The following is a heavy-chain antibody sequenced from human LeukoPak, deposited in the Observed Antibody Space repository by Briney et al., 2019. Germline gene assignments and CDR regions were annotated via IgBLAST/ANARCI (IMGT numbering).Heavy chain of an antibody. CDR1: GFTVSSTY. CDR3: AGRGSGYYYGMNV. V-gene: IGHV3-66*01. J-gene: IGHJ6*02. Sequence: GGSPRLSCALSGFTVSSTYMSWVRQAPGKGLEWVSIISGGGDTFYAGSVKGRFTISRDTSKNTLYLQMNSLRAEDTAVYYCAGRGSGYYYGMNVWGQGTTVTVS. CDR2: ISGGGDT. D-gene: IGHD3-10*01.